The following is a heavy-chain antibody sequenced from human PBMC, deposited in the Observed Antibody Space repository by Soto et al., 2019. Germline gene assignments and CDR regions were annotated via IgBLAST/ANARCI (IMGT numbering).Heavy chain of an antibody. Sequence: ETLSLTCTVSGGSISSYYWSWIRQPPGKGLEWIGYIYYSGSTNYNPSLKSRVTISVDTSKNQFSLKLSSVTAADTAVYYCARQSYDSSGYYKEYYFDYWGHGTLVTVSS. J-gene: IGHJ4*01. CDR3: ARQSYDSSGYYKEYYFDY. CDR1: GGSISSYY. CDR2: IYYSGST. V-gene: IGHV4-59*01. D-gene: IGHD3-22*01.